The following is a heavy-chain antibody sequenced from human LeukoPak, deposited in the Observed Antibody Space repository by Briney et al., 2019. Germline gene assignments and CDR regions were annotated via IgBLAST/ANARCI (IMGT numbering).Heavy chain of an antibody. V-gene: IGHV4-61*02. J-gene: IGHJ5*02. CDR2: IYASGST. CDR1: GGSITSGSYY. Sequence: PSQTLSLTCTVSGGSITSGSYYWSWIRQPAGKGLEWIGRIYASGSTNYNPSLKSRVTISIDTSKNQFSLKLSSVTAADSAVYYCARDRRGSGWYGSLDPWGQGTLVTVSS. CDR3: ARDRRGSGWYGSLDP. D-gene: IGHD6-19*01.